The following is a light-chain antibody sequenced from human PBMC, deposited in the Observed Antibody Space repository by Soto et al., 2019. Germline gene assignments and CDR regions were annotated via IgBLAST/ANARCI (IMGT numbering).Light chain of an antibody. J-gene: IGKJ5*01. CDR3: QQANSFPLT. CDR1: QSISGS. Sequence: DIQMTQSPSSLSASVRDRVTIACRASQSISGSLNWYQQEPGKAPKLLIHAASSPQSGVPSRFSGSESGTDFTLTISSLQPDDFATYYCQQANSFPLTFGQGTRLEIK. CDR2: AAS. V-gene: IGKV1-12*01.